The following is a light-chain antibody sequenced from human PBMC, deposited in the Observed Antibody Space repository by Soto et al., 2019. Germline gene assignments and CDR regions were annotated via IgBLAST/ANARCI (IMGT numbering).Light chain of an antibody. CDR3: QQYSAWST. J-gene: IGKJ1*01. CDR2: DAS. Sequence: EIVMTQSPATLSVSPGERATLSCRASQSVSSNLAWYQQKPGQAPRLLIYDASTRAPGIPARFSGSGSGTEFTLTISSLQSEDFAVYYCQQYSAWSTFGQGTTVEIK. CDR1: QSVSSN. V-gene: IGKV3-15*01.